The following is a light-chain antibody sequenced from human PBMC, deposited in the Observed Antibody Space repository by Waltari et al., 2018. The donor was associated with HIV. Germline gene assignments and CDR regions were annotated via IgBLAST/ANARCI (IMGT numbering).Light chain of an antibody. CDR1: SSDIGDYDY. V-gene: IGLV2-8*01. J-gene: IGLJ3*02. CDR2: EVL. CDR3: SSYGGNSNVM. Sequence: QSALTQPPSASGSPGQSVTISCTGTSSDIGDYDYVSWYQHQPGEAPIHRIYEVLNRPSGVPHRFSGSKSGNTASLTVSGLEAEDEADYYCSSYGGNSNVMFGGGTKLTGL.